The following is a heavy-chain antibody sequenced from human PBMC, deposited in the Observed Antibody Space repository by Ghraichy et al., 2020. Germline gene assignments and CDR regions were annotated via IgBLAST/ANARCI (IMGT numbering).Heavy chain of an antibody. J-gene: IGHJ4*02. V-gene: IGHV4-31*03. CDR3: AREGDYYDSSGYH. CDR2: ISSSVAT. CDR1: GASIRSDDYY. D-gene: IGHD3-22*01. Sequence: SETLSLTCTVSGASIRSDDYYWSWIRQHPGKGLEWIGHISSSVATSYNPSLRSRVTIAIDTSENRFSMKLSSVTLADTAVYYCAREGDYYDSSGYHWGQGALVTVSS.